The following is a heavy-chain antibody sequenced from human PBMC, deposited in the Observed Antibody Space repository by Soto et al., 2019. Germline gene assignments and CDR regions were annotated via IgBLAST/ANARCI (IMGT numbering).Heavy chain of an antibody. D-gene: IGHD5-12*01. Sequence: ASVKVSCKASGYTFTSYDINWVRQATGQGLEWMGWMNPNSGNTGYAQKFQGRVTMTRNTSISTAYMELSSLRSEDTAVYYCARRGGYDRNYYYYYYMDVWGKRTTVTVSS. CDR1: GYTFTSYD. V-gene: IGHV1-8*01. CDR2: MNPNSGNT. J-gene: IGHJ6*03. CDR3: ARRGGYDRNYYYYYYMDV.